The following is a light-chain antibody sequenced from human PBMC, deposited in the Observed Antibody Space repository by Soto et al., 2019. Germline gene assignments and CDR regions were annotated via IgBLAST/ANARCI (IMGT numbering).Light chain of an antibody. J-gene: IGLJ3*02. V-gene: IGLV2-14*01. CDR1: SSDIGRYNY. CDR2: DVS. Sequence: QSALTQPASVSGSPEQSITISCTGTSSDIGRYNYVSWYQQHPGKVPKLMIYDVSNRPSGISNRFSGSKSGNTASLTISGLQAEDEADYYCSSYTSSNTLVFGGGTKDTVL. CDR3: SSYTSSNTLV.